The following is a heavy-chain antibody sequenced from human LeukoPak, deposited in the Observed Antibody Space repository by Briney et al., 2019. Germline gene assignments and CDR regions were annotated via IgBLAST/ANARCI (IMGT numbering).Heavy chain of an antibody. D-gene: IGHD3-22*01. Sequence: LPGRSVRLSCAASGLSFSSYAMHWARHAPGTGLEWVAVISYDGSNKDYADSVKGRFTISRANAKNTLNLQMNSLRAKDTAVDYCARDFGYYDSTAGAFDIWGQGTMVTVSS. J-gene: IGHJ3*02. CDR1: GLSFSSYA. CDR3: ARDFGYYDSTAGAFDI. CDR2: ISYDGSNK. V-gene: IGHV3-30*04.